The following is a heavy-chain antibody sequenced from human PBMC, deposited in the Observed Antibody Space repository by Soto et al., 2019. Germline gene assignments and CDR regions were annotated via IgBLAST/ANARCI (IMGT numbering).Heavy chain of an antibody. CDR1: GFTFSDYI. CDR3: ARDWSWAFDY. CDR2: ISHTGAAI. V-gene: IGHV3-48*02. J-gene: IGHJ4*02. D-gene: IGHD3-16*01. Sequence: GGSLRLSCAASGFTFSDYIMNWVRQAPGRGLEWVSYISHTGAAIYYADSVKGRFTISRDSAQYSLYLQMNSLRDEDTAVYYCARDWSWAFDYWGQGALVTVSS.